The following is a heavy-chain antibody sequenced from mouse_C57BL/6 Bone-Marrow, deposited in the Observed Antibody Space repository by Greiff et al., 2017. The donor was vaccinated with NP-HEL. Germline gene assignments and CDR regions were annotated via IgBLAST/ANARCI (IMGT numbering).Heavy chain of an antibody. CDR2: INPNNGGT. CDR3: ARGESHFDY. Sequence: EVQLQQSGPELVKPGASVKISCKASGYTFTDYYMNWVKQSHGKSLEWIGDINPNNGGTSYNQKFKGKATLTVDKSSSTAYMELRSLTSEDSAVYYCARGESHFDYWGQGTTLTVSS. V-gene: IGHV1-26*01. J-gene: IGHJ2*01. CDR1: GYTFTDYY.